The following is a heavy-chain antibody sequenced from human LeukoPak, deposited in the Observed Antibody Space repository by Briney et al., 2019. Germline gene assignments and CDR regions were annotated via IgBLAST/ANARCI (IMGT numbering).Heavy chain of an antibody. J-gene: IGHJ5*02. V-gene: IGHV5-51*01. Sequence: GESLRISCKGSVYSFTSYWIGWGRQMPGKGLEWMGIIYPGDSDTRYSPSFQGQVTISADKSISTAYLQWSSLKASDTAMYYCARPLMVREGGWFDPWGQGTLVTVSS. CDR2: IYPGDSDT. CDR1: VYSFTSYW. D-gene: IGHD3-10*01. CDR3: ARPLMVREGGWFDP.